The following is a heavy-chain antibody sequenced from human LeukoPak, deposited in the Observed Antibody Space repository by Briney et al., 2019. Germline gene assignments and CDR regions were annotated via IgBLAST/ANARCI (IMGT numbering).Heavy chain of an antibody. CDR2: INHSGST. D-gene: IGHD2-2*01. J-gene: IGHJ6*02. V-gene: IGHV4-34*01. CDR1: GGSFSGYY. CDR3: ARRTDCSSTSCYRTSYYGMDV. Sequence: SETLSLTCAVYGGSFSGYYWSCIRQTPGKGLEWIGEINHSGSTNYNPSLKSRVTISVDTSKNQFSLKLSSVTAADTAVYYCARRTDCSSTSCYRTSYYGMDVWGQGRRSPSP.